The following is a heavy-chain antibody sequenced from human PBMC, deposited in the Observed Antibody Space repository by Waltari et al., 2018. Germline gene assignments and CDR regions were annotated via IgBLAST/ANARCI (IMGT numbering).Heavy chain of an antibody. CDR1: GGSFSGYY. Sequence: QVQLQQWGAGLLKPSETLSLTCAVYGGSFSGYYWSWIRQPPGKGLEWIGEINHSGSTNYNPSLKSRVTISVDTSKNQFSLKLSSVTAADTAVYYCGTGGDSLFIAWGQGTLVTVSS. CDR2: INHSGST. J-gene: IGHJ5*02. CDR3: GTGGDSLFIA. V-gene: IGHV4-34*01. D-gene: IGHD2-21*02.